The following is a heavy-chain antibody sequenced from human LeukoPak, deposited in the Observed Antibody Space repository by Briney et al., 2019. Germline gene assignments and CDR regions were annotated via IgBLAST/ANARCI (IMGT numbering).Heavy chain of an antibody. D-gene: IGHD3-10*01. CDR3: ARVQMVRGVLIPEYFQH. CDR2: ISAYNGDT. J-gene: IGHJ1*01. CDR1: SYTFTSYG. Sequence: ASVKVSCKASSYTFTSYGISWVRQAPGQGLEWMGWISAYNGDTNDAQKFQGRVTMTTETSTSTAYMELRSLRSDDTAVYYCARVQMVRGVLIPEYFQHWGQGTLVTVSS. V-gene: IGHV1-18*01.